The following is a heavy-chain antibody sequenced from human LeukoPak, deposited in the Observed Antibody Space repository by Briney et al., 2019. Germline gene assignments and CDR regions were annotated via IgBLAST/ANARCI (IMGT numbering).Heavy chain of an antibody. V-gene: IGHV3-30*04. CDR2: ISYDGSNK. J-gene: IGHJ4*02. Sequence: GGSLRLSCAASGFTFSSYAMHWVRQAPGKGLEWVAVISYDGSNKYYADSVKGRFTISRDNSKNTLYLQMNSLRAEDTAVYYCASDSSGWSPIDYWGQGTLVTVSS. D-gene: IGHD6-19*01. CDR3: ASDSSGWSPIDY. CDR1: GFTFSSYA.